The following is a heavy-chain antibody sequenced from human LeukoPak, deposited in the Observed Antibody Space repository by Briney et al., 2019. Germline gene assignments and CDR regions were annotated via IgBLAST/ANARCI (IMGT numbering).Heavy chain of an antibody. CDR3: ARAKIVVPYRHFFDY. CDR1: GGSMSSGDYY. D-gene: IGHD3-22*01. CDR2: IFYSGTP. J-gene: IGHJ4*02. V-gene: IGHV4-30-4*01. Sequence: SQTLSLTCTVSGGSMSSGDYYWSWIRQPPGKGLEWIGYIFYSGTPYYSPSLDSRVAISIDTSKSQFSLKLNSLTAADTAVYFCARAKIVVPYRHFFDYWGQGTLDTVSS.